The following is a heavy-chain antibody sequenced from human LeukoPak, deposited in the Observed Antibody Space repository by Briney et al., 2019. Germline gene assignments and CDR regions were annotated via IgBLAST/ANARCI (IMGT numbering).Heavy chain of an antibody. CDR3: ATKLGYCSSTSCYAGYYFDY. Sequence: GGSLRLSCAASGFTFSSYAMSWVRQAPGKGLEWVSAISGSGGSTYYADSVKGRFTISRDNSKNTLYLQMNSLRAEDTAVYYCATKLGYCSSTSCYAGYYFDYWGQGTQVTVSS. CDR1: GFTFSSYA. CDR2: ISGSGGST. D-gene: IGHD2-2*01. J-gene: IGHJ4*02. V-gene: IGHV3-23*01.